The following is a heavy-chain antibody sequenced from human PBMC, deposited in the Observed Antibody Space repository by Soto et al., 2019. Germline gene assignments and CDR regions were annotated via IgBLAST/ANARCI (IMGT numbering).Heavy chain of an antibody. Sequence: PSETLSLTCAVYGGSFSGYYWSWIRQPPGKGLEWIGEINHSGSTNYNPSLKSRVTISVDTSKNQFSLKLSSVTAADTAVYYCARGLANFDAFDIWGQGTMVT. J-gene: IGHJ3*02. D-gene: IGHD1-1*01. CDR2: INHSGST. CDR1: GGSFSGYY. CDR3: ARGLANFDAFDI. V-gene: IGHV4-34*01.